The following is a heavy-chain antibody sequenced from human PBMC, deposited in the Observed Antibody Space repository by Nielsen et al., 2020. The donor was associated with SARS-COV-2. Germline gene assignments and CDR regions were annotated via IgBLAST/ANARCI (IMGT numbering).Heavy chain of an antibody. CDR3: AGDTTRRGFFDN. V-gene: IGHV3-11*04. CDR1: RFTFSDYY. J-gene: IGHJ4*02. CDR2: ISQDGSRI. Sequence: GESLKISCAASRFTFSDYYMNWVRQAPGKGLEWLSFISQDGSRIYYADSVEGRFTIFRDNAKKSLYLQMNSLRAEDTAVYYCAGDTTRRGFFDNWGQGTVVTVSS. D-gene: IGHD1-14*01.